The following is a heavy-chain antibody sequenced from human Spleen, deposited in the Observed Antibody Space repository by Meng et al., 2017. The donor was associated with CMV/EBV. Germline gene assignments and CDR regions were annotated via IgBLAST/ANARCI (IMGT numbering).Heavy chain of an antibody. CDR2: IYSGGST. CDR1: GFTVSSNY. Sequence: GESLKISCAASGFTVSSNYMSWVRQAPGKGLEWVSVIYSGGSTYYADSVKGRFTISRDNSKNSLYLQMDDLRTEDTAFYYCAKGAGYYSSWSFDHWGQGTLVTVSS. J-gene: IGHJ4*02. V-gene: IGHV3-53*05. D-gene: IGHD6-19*01. CDR3: AKGAGYYSSWSFDH.